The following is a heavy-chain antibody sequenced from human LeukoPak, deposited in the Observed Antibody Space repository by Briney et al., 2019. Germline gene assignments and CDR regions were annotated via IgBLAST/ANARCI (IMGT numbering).Heavy chain of an antibody. Sequence: ASVKVSCKASGYTFTSYAMHWVRQAPGQRLEWMGWSNAGNGNTKYSQKFQGRVTITRDTSASTAYMELSSLRSEDTAVYYCARADSRPVAFDIWGQGTMVTVSS. D-gene: IGHD6-13*01. J-gene: IGHJ3*02. CDR1: GYTFTSYA. CDR2: SNAGNGNT. V-gene: IGHV1-3*01. CDR3: ARADSRPVAFDI.